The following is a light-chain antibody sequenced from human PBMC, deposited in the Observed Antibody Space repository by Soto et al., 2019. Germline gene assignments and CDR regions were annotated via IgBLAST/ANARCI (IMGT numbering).Light chain of an antibody. CDR1: SSDVGGYNY. CDR3: MSYAGMYTYV. J-gene: IGLJ1*01. CDR2: EVT. Sequence: QSVLTQPPSASGSPGQSVTISCTGTSSDVGGYNYLSWYQHRPGKAPQLIIYEVTKRSSGVPNRFFGSKSGNTASLTVSGLQAEDEADYFCMSYAGMYTYVFGTGTKVTVL. V-gene: IGLV2-8*01.